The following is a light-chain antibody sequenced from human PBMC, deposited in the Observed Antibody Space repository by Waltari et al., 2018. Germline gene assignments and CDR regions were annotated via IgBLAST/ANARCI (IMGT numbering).Light chain of an antibody. V-gene: IGLV2-14*01. CDR3: SSYTSSSTLWV. CDR1: SSDVVGSNY. J-gene: IGLJ3*02. CDR2: DVS. Sequence: QSALTQPASVSGSPGQSITISCTGTSSDVVGSNYVSWYQQHPGNAPKLMIYDVSNRPSGVSNRFSGSKSGNTASLTISGLQAEDEADYYCSSYTSSSTLWVFGGGTKLTVL.